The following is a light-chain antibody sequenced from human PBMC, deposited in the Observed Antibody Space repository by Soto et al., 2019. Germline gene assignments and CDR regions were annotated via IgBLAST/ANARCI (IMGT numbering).Light chain of an antibody. CDR2: GAS. V-gene: IGKV3-15*01. CDR1: QSVSSS. CDR3: QQYNNWWT. Sequence: EIVMTQSPATLSVSPGERATLSCRASQSVSSSLAWYQQKPGQAPRLLIYGASTRATGIPARFSGSGSGTEFSLPNSILQSEIIAVYHSQQYNNWWTFGQGTKVEIQ. J-gene: IGKJ1*01.